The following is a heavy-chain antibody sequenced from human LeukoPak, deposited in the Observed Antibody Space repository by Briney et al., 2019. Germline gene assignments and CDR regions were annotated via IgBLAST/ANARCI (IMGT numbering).Heavy chain of an antibody. CDR1: GYTFTRYD. J-gene: IGHJ6*03. Sequence: AASVKVSCKTSGYTFTRYDIHWVRQAAGQGLEWMGWINPNSGGTNYAQKFQGRVTMTRDTSISTAYMELSRLRSDDTAVYYCARDKGSGYENYYYMDVWGKGTTVTISS. D-gene: IGHD5-12*01. CDR2: INPNSGGT. V-gene: IGHV1-2*02. CDR3: ARDKGSGYENYYYMDV.